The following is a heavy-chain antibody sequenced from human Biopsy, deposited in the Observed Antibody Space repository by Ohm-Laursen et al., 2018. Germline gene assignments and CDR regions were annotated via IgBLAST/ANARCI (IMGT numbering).Heavy chain of an antibody. V-gene: IGHV3-72*01. CDR2: SRNKANSYVT. J-gene: IGHJ3*01. CDR1: GFTLSDRY. CDR3: VRVDDYFAYDV. D-gene: IGHD2/OR15-2a*01. Sequence: SLRLSCAASGFTLSDRYMDWVRQAPGKGLEWVGRSRNKANSYVTHYAASVRGRFIISRDGSGNSLYLQMNSLKSEDTAMYYCVRVDDYFAYDVWGQGTKVIVSS.